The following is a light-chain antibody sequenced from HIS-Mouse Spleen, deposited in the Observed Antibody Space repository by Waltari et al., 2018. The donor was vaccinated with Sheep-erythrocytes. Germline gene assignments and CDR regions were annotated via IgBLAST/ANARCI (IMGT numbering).Light chain of an antibody. CDR2: KAS. V-gene: IGKV1-5*03. CDR1: QSISSW. J-gene: IGKJ1*01. CDR3: QQYNSYSRT. Sequence: DIQMTQSPSTLSASVGDRVTITCRASQSISSWLAWYPQKPGKAPKLLIYKASSLESGVPSRFSDSGSGTEFTLTISSLQPDDFATYYCQQYNSYSRTFGQGTKVEIK.